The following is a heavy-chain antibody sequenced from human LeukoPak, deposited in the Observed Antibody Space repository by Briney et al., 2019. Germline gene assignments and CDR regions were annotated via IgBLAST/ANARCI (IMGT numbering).Heavy chain of an antibody. CDR2: IYYSGST. D-gene: IGHD4-17*01. J-gene: IGHJ3*02. CDR3: ARENGDYPTLNAFDI. CDR1: GGSISSGDYY. V-gene: IGHV4-30-4*01. Sequence: TLSLTCTVSGGSISSGDYYWSWIRQPPGKGLEWIGYIYYSGSTYYNPSLKSRVTISVDTSKNQFSLKLSSVTAADTAVYYCARENGDYPTLNAFDIWGQGTMVTVSS.